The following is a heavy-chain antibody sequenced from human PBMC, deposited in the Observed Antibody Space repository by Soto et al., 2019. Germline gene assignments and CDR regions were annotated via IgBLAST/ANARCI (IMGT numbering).Heavy chain of an antibody. D-gene: IGHD3-9*01. J-gene: IGHJ4*02. V-gene: IGHV3-33*01. CDR3: ARARDATGPFDY. CDR1: EFSFSSYV. Sequence: QVQLVESGGGVVQPGRSLSLSCAASEFSFSSYVMHWVRQAPGKGLEWVAVIWYDGSNKYHADSVKGRFTISRDNSNKMVYLQMNSLRVEDTAVYYCARARDATGPFDYWGQGTLVTVSS. CDR2: IWYDGSNK.